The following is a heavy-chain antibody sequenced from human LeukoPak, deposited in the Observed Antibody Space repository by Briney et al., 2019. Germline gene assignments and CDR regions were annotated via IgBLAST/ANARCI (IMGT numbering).Heavy chain of an antibody. V-gene: IGHV4-39*02. CDR1: GGSISGSSHY. J-gene: IGHJ3*02. D-gene: IGHD2-21*02. CDR2: IIYSGST. Sequence: SETLSLTCTVSGGSISGSSHYWGWLRQPPGKGLEWVGTIIYSGSTYYNPSLKSRVTISVDTSKNQFSLKLSSVTAADTAVYYCAREPRGGDCYSSCAFDIWGQGTMVTVSS. CDR3: AREPRGGDCYSSCAFDI.